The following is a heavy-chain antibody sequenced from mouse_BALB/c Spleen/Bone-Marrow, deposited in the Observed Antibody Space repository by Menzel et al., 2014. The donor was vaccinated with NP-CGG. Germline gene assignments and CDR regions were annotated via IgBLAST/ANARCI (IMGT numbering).Heavy chain of an antibody. CDR2: IDPSDSET. Sequence: VQLQQSGPQLVRPGASVKMSCKASGYSFTSYWMHWVKQRPGQGLEWIGMIDPSDSETRLNQKFKDKATLTVDKSSSTAYMQLSGPTSEDSAIYYCASYASGPAYFAYWGQGTLVTVSA. J-gene: IGHJ3*01. D-gene: IGHD1-1*01. V-gene: IGHV1S127*01. CDR1: GYSFTSYW. CDR3: ASYASGPAYFAY.